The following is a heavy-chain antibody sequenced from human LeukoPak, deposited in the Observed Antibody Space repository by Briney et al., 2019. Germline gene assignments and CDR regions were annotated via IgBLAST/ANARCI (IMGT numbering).Heavy chain of an antibody. V-gene: IGHV1-69*01. D-gene: IGHD3-22*01. CDR1: GGTFSSYA. Sequence: ASVKVSCKASGGTFSSYAISWVRQAPGQGLEWMGGIIPIFGTANYAQKLQGRVTITADESTSTAYMELSSLRSEDTAVYYCARVGYKVPYYYDSSGYYYGWFDPWGQGTLVTVSS. J-gene: IGHJ5*02. CDR2: IIPIFGTA. CDR3: ARVGYKVPYYYDSSGYYYGWFDP.